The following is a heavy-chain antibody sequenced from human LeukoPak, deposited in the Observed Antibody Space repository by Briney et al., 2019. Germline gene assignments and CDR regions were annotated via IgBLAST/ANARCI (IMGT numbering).Heavy chain of an antibody. CDR1: GYTFTGYY. Sequence: ASVKVSCKASGYTFTGYYMHWVRQAPGQGLEWMGWINPNSGGTNYAQKFQGRVTMTRDTSISTAYMKLSRLRSDDTAVYYCAREFLEANYFDYWGQGTLVTVSS. D-gene: IGHD5-24*01. CDR2: INPNSGGT. J-gene: IGHJ4*02. CDR3: AREFLEANYFDY. V-gene: IGHV1-2*02.